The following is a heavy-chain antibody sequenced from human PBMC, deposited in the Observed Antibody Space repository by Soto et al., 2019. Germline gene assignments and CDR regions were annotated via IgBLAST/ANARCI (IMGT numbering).Heavy chain of an antibody. Sequence: GGSLRLSCAASGFTFSDYYMSWIRQAPGKGLEWVSYISSSSSYTNYADSVKGRFTISRDNAKNSLYLQMNSLKAEDTAEYYFARDRGCSGGICSGVLGYWGQGTLVTVSS. V-gene: IGHV3-11*05. J-gene: IGHJ4*02. CDR2: ISSSSSYT. D-gene: IGHD2-15*01. CDR1: GFTFSDYY. CDR3: ARDRGCSGGICSGVLGY.